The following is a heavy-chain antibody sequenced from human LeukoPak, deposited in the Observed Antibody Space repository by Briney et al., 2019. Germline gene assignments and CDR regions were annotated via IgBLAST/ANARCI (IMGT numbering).Heavy chain of an antibody. J-gene: IGHJ6*03. CDR3: ARKDIVVVPAAPDGYMDV. CDR1: GGSISSYY. Sequence: SETLSLTCTVSGGSISSYYWSWIRQPPGKGLEWIGYIYHSVSTNYNPSLKSRVTISVDTSKNQFSLKLSSVTAADTAVYYCARKDIVVVPAAPDGYMDVRGKGTTVTVSS. D-gene: IGHD2-2*01. CDR2: IYHSVST. V-gene: IGHV4-59*12.